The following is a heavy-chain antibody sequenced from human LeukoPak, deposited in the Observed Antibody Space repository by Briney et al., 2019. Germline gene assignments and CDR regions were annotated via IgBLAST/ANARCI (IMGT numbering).Heavy chain of an antibody. CDR2: ISGSGGTT. Sequence: PGGSLRLSCAASGFTFSSYAMSWVRQAPGKGLEWVSIISGSGGTTYYADSVKGRFTISRDNSKNTLYLQMNSLRAEDTAIYYCAKVSGYSYGSFDYWGQGTLVTVSS. V-gene: IGHV3-23*01. CDR1: GFTFSSYA. CDR3: AKVSGYSYGSFDY. D-gene: IGHD5-18*01. J-gene: IGHJ4*02.